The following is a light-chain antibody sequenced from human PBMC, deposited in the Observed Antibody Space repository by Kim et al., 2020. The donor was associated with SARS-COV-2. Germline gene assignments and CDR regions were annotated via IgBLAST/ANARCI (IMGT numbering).Light chain of an antibody. V-gene: IGLV2-14*04. CDR1: SSDVGGYNY. J-gene: IGLJ1*01. CDR2: DVS. CDR3: SSYTSSSTYV. Sequence: GQSITISCTGTSSDVGGYNYVSWYQQHPGTAPNLMIYDVSKRPSGVSNRFSGSKSGNTASLTISGLQAEDEADYYCSSYTSSSTYVFGTGTKVTVL.